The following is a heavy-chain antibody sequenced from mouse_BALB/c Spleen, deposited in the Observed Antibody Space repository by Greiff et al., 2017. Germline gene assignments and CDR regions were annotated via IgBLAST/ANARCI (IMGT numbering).Heavy chain of an antibody. D-gene: IGHD4-1*01. Sequence: EVKVVESGGGLVQPGGSLKLSCAASGFTFSSYGMSWVRQTPDKRLELVATINSNGGSTYYPDSVKGRFTISRDNAKNTLYLQMSSLKSEDTAMYYCAKERTGRVFDYWGQGTTLTVSS. CDR3: AKERTGRVFDY. J-gene: IGHJ2*01. V-gene: IGHV5-6-3*01. CDR2: INSNGGST. CDR1: GFTFSSYG.